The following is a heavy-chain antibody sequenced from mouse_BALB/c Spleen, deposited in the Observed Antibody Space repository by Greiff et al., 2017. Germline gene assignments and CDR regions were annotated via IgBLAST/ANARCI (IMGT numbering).Heavy chain of an antibody. D-gene: IGHD1-1*01. CDR1: GFTFSSFG. J-gene: IGHJ2*01. CDR2: ISSGSSTI. CDR3: ARSAVYYYGSSYEDYFDY. V-gene: IGHV5-17*02. Sequence: EVNVVESGGGLVQPGGSRKLSCAASGFTFSSFGMHWVRQAPEKGLEWVAYISSGSSTIYYADTVKGRFTISRDNPKNTLFLQMTSLRSEDTAMYYCARSAVYYYGSSYEDYFDYWGQGTTLTVSS.